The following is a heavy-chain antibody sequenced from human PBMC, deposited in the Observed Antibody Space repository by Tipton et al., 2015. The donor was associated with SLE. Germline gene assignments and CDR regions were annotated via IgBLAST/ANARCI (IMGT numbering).Heavy chain of an antibody. J-gene: IGHJ5*02. CDR3: ARGGSYHINWLDP. V-gene: IGHV4-61*02. CDR2: IHTTGTA. CDR1: GGSISDAENY. D-gene: IGHD1-26*01. Sequence: TLSLTCYVSGGSISDAENYWSWIRQPAGKGLEWVGRIHTTGTANYSPSLKGRVTISLDTSKNQISLKVNSLTAADTAVYYCARGGSYHINWLDPWGQGTLVTVSS.